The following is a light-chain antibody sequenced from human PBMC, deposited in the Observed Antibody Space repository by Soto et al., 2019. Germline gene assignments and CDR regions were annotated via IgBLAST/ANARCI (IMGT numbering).Light chain of an antibody. Sequence: QSALTQPASVSGSPGQSITISCTGSSSDVGGYNYVSWYQQHPGKAPKLMIHDVSNRPSGVSNRFSGSKSGNTASLTISGLQAEDEADYYCSSYTRSSTLYVVFAGGTKLTVL. V-gene: IGLV2-14*01. CDR2: DVS. CDR1: SSDVGGYNY. CDR3: SSYTRSSTLYVV. J-gene: IGLJ2*01.